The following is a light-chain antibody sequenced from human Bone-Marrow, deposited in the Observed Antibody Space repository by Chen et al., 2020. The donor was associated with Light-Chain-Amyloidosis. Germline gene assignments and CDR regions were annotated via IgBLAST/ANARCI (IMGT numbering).Light chain of an antibody. Sequence: SYELTQPPSVSVSQGQTARITCSGDDLPTKYAYWYQQKPGQAPVLVIHRDTERPSGISERFSGSSSGTTATLTISGVQAEDEADYHWQSADSSGTYEVIFGGGTKLTVL. CDR1: DLPTKY. CDR2: RDT. CDR3: QSADSSGTYEVI. J-gene: IGLJ2*01. V-gene: IGLV3-25*03.